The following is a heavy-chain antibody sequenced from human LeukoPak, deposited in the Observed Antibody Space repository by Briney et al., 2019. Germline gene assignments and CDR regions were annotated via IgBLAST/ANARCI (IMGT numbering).Heavy chain of an antibody. CDR2: IYYSGST. J-gene: IGHJ4*02. V-gene: IGHV4-61*08. CDR3: ARGAVAGSFDY. CDR1: GGSISSGGYY. D-gene: IGHD6-19*01. Sequence: ASQTLSLTCTVSGGSISSGGYYWSWIRQHPGKGLEWIGYIYYSGSTNYNPSLKSRVTISVDTSKNQFSLKLSSVTAADTAVYYCARGAVAGSFDYWGQGTLVTVSS.